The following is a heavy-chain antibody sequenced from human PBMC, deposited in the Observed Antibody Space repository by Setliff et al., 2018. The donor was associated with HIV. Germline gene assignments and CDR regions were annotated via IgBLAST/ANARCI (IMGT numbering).Heavy chain of an antibody. CDR1: GYTFTSYG. D-gene: IGHD3-3*01. Sequence: PLASVKVSCKASGYTFTSYGISWVRQAPGQGLEWMGWISAYSGNTNYAQKLQGRVTMTTDTSTSTAYMELRSLRSDDTAVYYCARVAWYYSFWSGLGDAFDIWGQGTMVTVSS. CDR3: ARVAWYYSFWSGLGDAFDI. V-gene: IGHV1-18*01. J-gene: IGHJ3*02. CDR2: ISAYSGNT.